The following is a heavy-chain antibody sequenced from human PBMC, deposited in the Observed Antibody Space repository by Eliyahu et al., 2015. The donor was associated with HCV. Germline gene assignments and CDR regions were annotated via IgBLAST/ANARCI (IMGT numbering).Heavy chain of an antibody. D-gene: IGHD2-2*01. CDR3: AREGASHVDY. V-gene: IGHV1-2*02. J-gene: IGHJ4*02. CDR2: INPNSGGT. CDR1: GYTFTDYY. Sequence: QVQLVQSGAEVKKPGASVKVSCKASGYTFTDYYMHWVRQAPGQGLEWMGWINPNSGGTYYAQKFQGRVTMTRDTSISTAYMELSRLRSDDSAVYYCAREGASHVDYWGQGTLVTVSS.